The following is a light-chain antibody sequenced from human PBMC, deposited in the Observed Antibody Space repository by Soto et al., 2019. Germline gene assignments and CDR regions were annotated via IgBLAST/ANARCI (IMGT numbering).Light chain of an antibody. CDR2: GVI. J-gene: IGLJ2*01. V-gene: IGLV2-14*01. CDR3: TSYSRSSSLV. Sequence: QSVLTQPASVSGSHGQSITISCTGTSGDVGGNNYASGYQQHPGKAPNSMIYGVINRPSGVSSRFSGSKSGNTASLTISGLQAEDEADYYCTSYSRSSSLVFGGGTKVTVL. CDR1: SGDVGGNNY.